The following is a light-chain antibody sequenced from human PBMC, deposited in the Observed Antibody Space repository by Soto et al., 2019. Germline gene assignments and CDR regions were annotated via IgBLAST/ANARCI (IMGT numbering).Light chain of an antibody. CDR2: APS. J-gene: IGKJ4*01. CDR1: QAIGTY. CDR3: QQLHTYLLT. V-gene: IGKV1-9*01. Sequence: DIQLTQSPSFLSASIGDSVTITCRASQAIGTYLAWYQQKPEKAPNLLVYAPSTLHSGVPSRFSGSGSGTEFTLTITSLQPEDVATYYCQQLHTYLLTFGGGTKVQIK.